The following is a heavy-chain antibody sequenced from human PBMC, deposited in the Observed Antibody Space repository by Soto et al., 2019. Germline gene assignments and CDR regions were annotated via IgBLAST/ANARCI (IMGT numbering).Heavy chain of an antibody. V-gene: IGHV3-23*01. J-gene: IGHJ6*02. CDR3: AKDLGYGSGSYYKSPRYYGMDV. D-gene: IGHD3-10*01. CDR1: GFTFSSYA. Sequence: GSLRLSCAASGFTFSSYAMSWVRQAPGKGLEWVSAISGSGGSTYYADSVKGRFTISRDNSKNTLYLQMNSLRAEDTAVYYCAKDLGYGSGSYYKSPRYYGMDVWGQGTTVTVSS. CDR2: ISGSGGST.